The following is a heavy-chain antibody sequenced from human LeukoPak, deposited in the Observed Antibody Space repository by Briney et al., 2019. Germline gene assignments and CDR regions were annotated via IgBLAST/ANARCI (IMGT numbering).Heavy chain of an antibody. V-gene: IGHV3-23*01. Sequence: PGGSLRLSCAASGFTLSKYAMSWVRQAPGKGLEWVSILDGSGRHIYYADSVQGRFTISRDNSMDTVYLQMNSLRVEDTAVYYCAIDPIDATAFWGQGTLVTVSS. CDR3: AIDPIDATAF. CDR2: LDGSGRHI. J-gene: IGHJ4*02. D-gene: IGHD2-15*01. CDR1: GFTLSKYA.